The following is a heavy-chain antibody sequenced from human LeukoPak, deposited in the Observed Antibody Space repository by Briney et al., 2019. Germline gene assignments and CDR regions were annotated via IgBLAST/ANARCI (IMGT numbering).Heavy chain of an antibody. CDR1: GGSFSGYY. CDR3: GGSKGYFDY. CDR2: INHSGST. V-gene: IGHV4-34*01. Sequence: SETLSLTCAVYGGSFSGYYWSWIRQPPGKGLEWIGEINHSGSTNYNPSLKSRVTISLDTSKNQFSLKLSSVTAADTAVYYCGGSKGYFDYWGQGTLVTVSS. J-gene: IGHJ4*02. D-gene: IGHD2-15*01.